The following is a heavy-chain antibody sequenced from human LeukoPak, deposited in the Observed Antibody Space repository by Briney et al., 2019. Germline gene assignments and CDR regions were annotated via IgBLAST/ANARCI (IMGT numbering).Heavy chain of an antibody. J-gene: IGHJ2*01. CDR1: GFTFSYHS. V-gene: IGHV3-48*02. CDR3: ARLLKYYYDSSGSGEDWYFDL. Sequence: GVSLRLSCAAYGFTFSYHSMNWVRQAPGKGLEWISYISRSGDTIYYADSVKGRFTISRDNDDSSLYLQMNSLRDEDTAVYYCARLLKYYYDSSGSGEDWYFDLWGRGTLVTVSS. CDR2: ISRSGDTI. D-gene: IGHD3-22*01.